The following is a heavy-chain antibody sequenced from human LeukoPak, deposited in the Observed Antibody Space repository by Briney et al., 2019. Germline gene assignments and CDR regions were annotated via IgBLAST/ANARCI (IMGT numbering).Heavy chain of an antibody. CDR3: ARVSRGGAARLNFDY. CDR2: ISAYNGNT. V-gene: IGHV1-18*01. D-gene: IGHD6-6*01. J-gene: IGHJ4*02. CDR1: GYTFTSYG. Sequence: GASVKVSCKASGYTFTSYGISWVRQAPGQGLEWMGWISAYNGNTNYAQKLQGRVTMTTDTSTSTAYMELRSLRSDDTAVYYCARVSRGGAARLNFDYWGQGTLVTVSS.